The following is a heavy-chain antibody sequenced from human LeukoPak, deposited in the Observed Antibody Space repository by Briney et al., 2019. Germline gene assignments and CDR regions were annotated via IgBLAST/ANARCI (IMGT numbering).Heavy chain of an antibody. CDR2: ISGSGGST. D-gene: IGHD3-3*01. J-gene: IGHJ5*02. CDR1: GFTFSSYS. CDR3: AKVPEWRGAWFDP. V-gene: IGHV3-23*01. Sequence: GGSLRLSCAASGFTFSSYSMNWVRQAPGKGLEWVSAISGSGGSTYYADSVKGRFTISRDNSKNTLYLQMNSLRAEDTAVYYCAKVPEWRGAWFDPWGQGTLVTVSS.